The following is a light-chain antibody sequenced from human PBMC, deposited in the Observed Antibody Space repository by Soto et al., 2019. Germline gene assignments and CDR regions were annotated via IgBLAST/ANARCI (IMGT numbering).Light chain of an antibody. CDR3: AAWDDSLNGLVV. Sequence: QTVVTQPPSASGTPGQRVTISCSGSISNIGSNTVNWYQQLPGTAPKLLIYSNNQRPSGVPDRFSGSKSGTSASLAISGLQSEDEADYYCAAWDDSLNGLVVFGGGTKLTV. J-gene: IGLJ2*01. CDR1: ISNIGSNT. V-gene: IGLV1-44*01. CDR2: SNN.